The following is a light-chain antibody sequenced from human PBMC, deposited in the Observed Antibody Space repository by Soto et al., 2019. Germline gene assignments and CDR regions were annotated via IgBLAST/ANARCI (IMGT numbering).Light chain of an antibody. CDR1: QSVTNG. V-gene: IGKV1-5*03. J-gene: IGKJ1*01. CDR3: RQHDSGRAT. CDR2: NAS. Sequence: DIQMTQSPSTLPASVGDRVTITCRASQSVTNGLAWYQQKPGKEATILIYNASTLESGVPPRLIGSGCGTEFTLLISSLLHDDFVAYYCRQHDSGRATFGQGTKVDIK.